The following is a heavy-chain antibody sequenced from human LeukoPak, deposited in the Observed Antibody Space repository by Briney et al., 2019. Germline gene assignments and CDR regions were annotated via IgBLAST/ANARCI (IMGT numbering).Heavy chain of an antibody. V-gene: IGHV3-20*04. CDR1: GFTFDDYG. D-gene: IGHD3-22*01. J-gene: IGHJ4*02. CDR2: ISWNGGST. Sequence: PGGSLRLSCAASGFTFDDYGMSWVRQAPGKGLEWVSFISWNGGSTGYADSMKGRFTISRDNAKNSLYLQMNSLRAEDTAVYYCARTSYYDSSGTFNYWGQGTLVTVSS. CDR3: ARTSYYDSSGTFNY.